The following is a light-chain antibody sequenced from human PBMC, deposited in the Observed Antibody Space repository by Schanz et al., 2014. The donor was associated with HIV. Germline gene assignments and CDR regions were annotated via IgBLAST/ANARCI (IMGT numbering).Light chain of an antibody. V-gene: IGLV2-14*03. J-gene: IGLJ2*01. CDR3: SSYTSSSTLV. Sequence: QSALTQPASVSGSPGQSIIFSCTGTSSDVASYNYISWYQQHPGKAPKLLIFEVNKRPSGVPDRFSGSKSGNSASLTISGLQAEDEADYYCSSYTSSSTLVFGGGTKLTVL. CDR2: EVN. CDR1: SSDVASYNY.